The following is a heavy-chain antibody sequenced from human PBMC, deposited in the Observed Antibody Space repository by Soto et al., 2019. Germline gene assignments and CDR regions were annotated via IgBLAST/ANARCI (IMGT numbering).Heavy chain of an antibody. CDR3: AHRYSSRWYFDY. CDR1: GFSLSTSGVG. CDR2: IYWDDDK. Sequence: QITLKESGPTLVKPTQTLTLTCTFSGFSLSTSGVGVGWIRQPPGKALEWLALIYWDDDKRYSPSLKSRLTITKDISKNQVVLTMTNMDPVDTATYYCAHRYSSRWYFDYWGQGTLVTVSS. D-gene: IGHD6-13*01. V-gene: IGHV2-5*02. J-gene: IGHJ4*02.